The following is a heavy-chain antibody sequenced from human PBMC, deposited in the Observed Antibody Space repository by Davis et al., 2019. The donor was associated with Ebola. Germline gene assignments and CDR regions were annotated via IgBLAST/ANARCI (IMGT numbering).Heavy chain of an antibody. Sequence: GESLKISCQGSGYSFTSYWIGWVRQLPGKGLEWMGIIYPGDSDTRYSPSFQGQVTISVDRSINTAYLQWSSLKASDTAIYYCARLTFWSGYYTPALGYWGQGTLVTVSS. V-gene: IGHV5-51*01. CDR2: IYPGDSDT. D-gene: IGHD3-3*01. J-gene: IGHJ4*02. CDR3: ARLTFWSGYYTPALGY. CDR1: GYSFTSYW.